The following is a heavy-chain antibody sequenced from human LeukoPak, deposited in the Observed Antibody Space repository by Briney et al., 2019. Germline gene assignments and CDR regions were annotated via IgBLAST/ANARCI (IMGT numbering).Heavy chain of an antibody. Sequence: GGSLRLSCAASGFTFSNAWMNWVRQAPGRGLEWVGRIKSKTDGGTTDYAAPVKGRFTISGNDSKNTLYLQMNSLKTEDTAVYYCTTDRMVFRPPQRYAGGMDVWGQGTTVTVSS. CDR2: IKSKTDGGTT. CDR3: TTDRMVFRPPQRYAGGMDV. D-gene: IGHD3-10*01. CDR1: GFTFSNAW. J-gene: IGHJ6*02. V-gene: IGHV3-15*07.